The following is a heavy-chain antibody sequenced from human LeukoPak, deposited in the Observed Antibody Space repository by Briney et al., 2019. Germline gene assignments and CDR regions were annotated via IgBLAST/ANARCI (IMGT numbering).Heavy chain of an antibody. D-gene: IGHD3-9*01. CDR3: AEAGASKVSYDILTGYSSANYFDY. J-gene: IGHJ4*02. CDR1: GFTFDDYA. Sequence: GGSLRLSCAASGFTFDDYAMHWVRQAPGKGLEWFSLINWDGCSTYYADSVKGRFTISRDNSKNSLYLQMNSLRAEDTALYYCAEAGASKVSYDILTGYSSANYFDYWGQGTLVTVSS. CDR2: INWDGCST. V-gene: IGHV3-43D*03.